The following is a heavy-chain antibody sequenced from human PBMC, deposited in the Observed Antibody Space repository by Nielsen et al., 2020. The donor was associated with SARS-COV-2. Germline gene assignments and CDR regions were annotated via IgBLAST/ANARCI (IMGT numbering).Heavy chain of an antibody. CDR3: AADLRVTMVRGLPNMDV. V-gene: IGHV1-58*02. CDR1: GFTFTSSA. Sequence: SVKVSCKASGFTFTSSAMQWVRQARGQRLEWIGWIVVGSGNTDYAQKFQERVTIIRDMSTSTAYMELSSLRSEDTAVYYCAADLRVTMVRGLPNMDVWGQGTTVTVSS. CDR2: IVVGSGNT. J-gene: IGHJ6*02. D-gene: IGHD3-10*01.